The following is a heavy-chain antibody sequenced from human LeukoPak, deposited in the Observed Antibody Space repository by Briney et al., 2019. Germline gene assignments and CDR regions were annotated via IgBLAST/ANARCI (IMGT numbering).Heavy chain of an antibody. CDR3: ASIYGSGSYYNVRGPHCFDY. CDR2: ISGSGGST. V-gene: IGHV3-23*01. Sequence: GGSLRLSCAASGFTFSSYAMSWVRQAPGKGLEWVSAISGSGGSTYYADSVKGRFTISRDNSKNTLYLQMNSLRAEDTAVYYCASIYGSGSYYNVRGPHCFDYWGQGTLVTVSS. CDR1: GFTFSSYA. J-gene: IGHJ4*02. D-gene: IGHD3-10*01.